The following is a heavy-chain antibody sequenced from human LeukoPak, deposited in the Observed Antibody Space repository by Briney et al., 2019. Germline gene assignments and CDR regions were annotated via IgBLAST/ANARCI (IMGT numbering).Heavy chain of an antibody. V-gene: IGHV3-21*01. CDR3: ARGRFSGWYVNY. Sequence: GGSLRLSCAASGFTFSSYSMNWVRQAPGKGLEWVSSISSSSSYIYYADSVKGRFTISRDNAKNSLYLQMNSLRAEDTAVYYCARGRFSGWYVNYWGQGTLVTVSS. D-gene: IGHD6-19*01. CDR1: GFTFSSYS. CDR2: ISSSSSYI. J-gene: IGHJ4*02.